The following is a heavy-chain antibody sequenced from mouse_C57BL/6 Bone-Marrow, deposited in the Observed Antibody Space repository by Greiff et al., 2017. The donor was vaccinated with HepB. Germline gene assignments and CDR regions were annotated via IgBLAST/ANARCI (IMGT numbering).Heavy chain of an antibody. CDR1: GYTFTSYW. CDR3: ARYWGYYYGSSLYYAMDY. Sequence: QVQLQQPGAELVKPGASVKMSCKASGYTFTSYWITWVKQRPGQGLEWIGDIYPGSGSTNYNEKFKSKATLTVETSSSTAYMQLSSLTSEDSAVYYCARYWGYYYGSSLYYAMDYWGQGTSVTVSS. D-gene: IGHD1-1*01. J-gene: IGHJ4*01. V-gene: IGHV1-55*01. CDR2: IYPGSGST.